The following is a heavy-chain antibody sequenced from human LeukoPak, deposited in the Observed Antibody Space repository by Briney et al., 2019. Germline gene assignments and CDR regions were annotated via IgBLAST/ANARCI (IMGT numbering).Heavy chain of an antibody. CDR1: GGTFSAYA. CDR3: ARSLIDYGGSYDAFDI. J-gene: IGHJ3*02. Sequence: SVKVSCKASGGTFSAYAISWVRQAPGQGLEWMGGITPILGTANYAQKFQGRVTINADQSTSTAYMELSSLRSEDTAVYYCARSLIDYGGSYDAFDIWGQGTMATISS. CDR2: ITPILGTA. D-gene: IGHD4-23*01. V-gene: IGHV1-69*10.